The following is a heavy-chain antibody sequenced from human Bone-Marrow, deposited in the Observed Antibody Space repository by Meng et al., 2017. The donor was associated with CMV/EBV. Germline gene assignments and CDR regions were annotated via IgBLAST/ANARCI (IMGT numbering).Heavy chain of an antibody. CDR1: GFTFSSYA. D-gene: IGHD2/OR15-2a*01. V-gene: IGHV3-23*01. CDR2: ISGSGGST. CDR3: ATSPFWDNIKPERYSDY. Sequence: GESLKISCAASGFTFSSYAMSWVRQAPGKGLEWVSAISGSGGSTYYADSVKGRFTISRDNSKNTLYLQMNSLRAEDTAVYYCATSPFWDNIKPERYSDYWGQGTLVTVSS. J-gene: IGHJ4*02.